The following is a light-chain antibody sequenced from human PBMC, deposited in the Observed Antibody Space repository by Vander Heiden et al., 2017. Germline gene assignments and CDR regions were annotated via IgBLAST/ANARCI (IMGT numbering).Light chain of an antibody. V-gene: IGLV1-40*01. CDR1: SSNIGAGYD. J-gene: IGLJ2*01. CDR2: GNS. Sequence: QSVLTQPPSVSGAPGPRATIPCTGTSSNIGAGYDVHWYQQLPGTAPKLLIYGNSNRPSGVPDRFSGSKSGTSAALAITGLQAEEEADYYCQSYDSSLSGSVFGGGIKLTVL. CDR3: QSYDSSLSGSV.